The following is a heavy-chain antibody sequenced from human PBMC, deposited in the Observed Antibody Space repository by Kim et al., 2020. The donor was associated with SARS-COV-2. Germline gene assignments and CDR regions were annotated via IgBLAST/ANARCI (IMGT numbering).Heavy chain of an antibody. V-gene: IGHV6-1*01. J-gene: IGHJ3*01. D-gene: IGHD2-8*01. CDR3: TRGNGAINAFDV. Sequence: DYGVSVQGRVTINPDTSKNQFSLQLNSVTPEDTAVYFCTRGNGAINAFDVWGLGTMVTVSS.